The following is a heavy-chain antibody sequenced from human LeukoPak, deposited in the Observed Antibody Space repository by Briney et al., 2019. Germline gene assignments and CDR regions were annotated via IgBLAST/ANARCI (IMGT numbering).Heavy chain of an antibody. V-gene: IGHV4-59*08. D-gene: IGHD5-24*01. CDR3: ARSPLESRRDAYNFYSDY. J-gene: IGHJ4*02. CDR2: VHYSGST. Sequence: SETLSLTCSVSGASIISYHWSWVRQPPGKGLEWIGFVHYSGSTNYNPSLKSRVTISADTSKNQFSLSLTSVTAADTALYYCARSPLESRRDAYNFYSDYWGQGALVTVSS. CDR1: GASIISYH.